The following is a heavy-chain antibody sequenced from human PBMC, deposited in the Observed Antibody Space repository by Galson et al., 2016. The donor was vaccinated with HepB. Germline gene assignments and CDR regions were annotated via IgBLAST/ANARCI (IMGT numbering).Heavy chain of an antibody. D-gene: IGHD6-13*01. Sequence: SVKVSCKAAGYTFTNYGSSWVRQAPGQGLEWLGWISVYNGDTNYAQNLQGRVTMTTDTSTSTASMELRSLRSDDTAVYYCARDLSPVHSRPRYWGQGTLVTVSS. CDR3: ARDLSPVHSRPRY. J-gene: IGHJ4*02. CDR2: ISVYNGDT. V-gene: IGHV1-18*01. CDR1: GYTFTNYG.